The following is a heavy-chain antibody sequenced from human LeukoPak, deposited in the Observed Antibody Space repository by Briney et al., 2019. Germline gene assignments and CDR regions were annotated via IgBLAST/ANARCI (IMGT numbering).Heavy chain of an antibody. Sequence: GSVKVSCKASGYTFTSDGISWARQAPGQGLEWMGWISAYNGNTNYAQKLQGRVTMTTDTSTSTAYMELRSLRSDDTAVYYCAREFAVPAVMDVWGKGTTVTVSS. CDR3: AREFAVPAVMDV. CDR2: ISAYNGNT. J-gene: IGHJ6*03. D-gene: IGHD2-2*01. V-gene: IGHV1-18*01. CDR1: GYTFTSDG.